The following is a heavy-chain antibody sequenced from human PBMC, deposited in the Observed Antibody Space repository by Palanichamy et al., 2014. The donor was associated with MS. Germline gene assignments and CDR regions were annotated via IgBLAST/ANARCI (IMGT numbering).Heavy chain of an antibody. Sequence: EVQLVESGGGLVQPGGSLRLSCAASGFTFSSYAMHWVRQAPGKGLEYVSAISSNGGSTYYANSVKGRFTISRDNSKNTLYPQMGSLRAEDMAVYYCARVLVGATEHGAFDIWGQGTMVTVSS. CDR1: GFTFSSYA. D-gene: IGHD1-26*01. CDR3: ARVLVGATEHGAFDI. CDR2: ISSNGGST. V-gene: IGHV3-64*01. J-gene: IGHJ3*02.